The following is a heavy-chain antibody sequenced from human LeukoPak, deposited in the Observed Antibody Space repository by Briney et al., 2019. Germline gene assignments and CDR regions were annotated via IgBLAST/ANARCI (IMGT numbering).Heavy chain of an antibody. V-gene: IGHV3-23*01. Sequence: GGSLRLSCAASGFTFSSYAMNWVRQAPGKGLEWVSGINGSGGSTYYAGSVKGRFTISRDNSKNTLYLQMNSLRAEDTAVYYCAKEYSSSFDYWGQGTLVTVSS. CDR2: INGSGGST. CDR1: GFTFSSYA. CDR3: AKEYSSSFDY. D-gene: IGHD6-6*01. J-gene: IGHJ4*02.